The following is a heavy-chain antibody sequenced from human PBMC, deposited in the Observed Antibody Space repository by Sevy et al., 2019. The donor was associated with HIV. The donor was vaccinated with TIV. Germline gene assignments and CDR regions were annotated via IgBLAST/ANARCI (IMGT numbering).Heavy chain of an antibody. D-gene: IGHD2-8*01. CDR3: ARENRHCTNGVCYGYYGMDV. J-gene: IGHJ6*02. Sequence: GGSLRLSCAASGFTFSNYFMSWIRQAPGKGLEWISYISLSGSTIYYADSGKGRFTISRDNAENSLYLQMNSLRAEDTAVYYCARENRHCTNGVCYGYYGMDVWGQGTTVTVSS. V-gene: IGHV3-11*01. CDR2: ISLSGSTI. CDR1: GFTFSNYF.